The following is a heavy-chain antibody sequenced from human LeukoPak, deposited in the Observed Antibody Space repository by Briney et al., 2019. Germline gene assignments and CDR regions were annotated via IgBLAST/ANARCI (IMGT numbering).Heavy chain of an antibody. J-gene: IGHJ4*02. D-gene: IGHD1-14*01. CDR1: GFTFSSYA. CDR3: ARDNRGETGYFDY. CDR2: ISGSGGST. Sequence: GGSLRLSCAASGFTFSSYAMSWVRQAPGKGLEWVSAISGSGGSTYYADSVKGRFTISRDNSKNTLYLQMNSLRAEDTAVYYCARDNRGETGYFDYWGQGTLVSVSS. V-gene: IGHV3-23*01.